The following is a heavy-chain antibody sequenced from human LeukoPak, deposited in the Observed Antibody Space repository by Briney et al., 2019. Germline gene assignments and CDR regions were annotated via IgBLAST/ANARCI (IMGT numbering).Heavy chain of an antibody. CDR2: IYYSGST. CDR1: GDSISSTNYY. CDR3: ARLSTVTTSFDY. V-gene: IGHV4-39*07. D-gene: IGHD4-17*01. Sequence: SETLSLTCTVSGDSISSTNYYWGWIRQPPGKGLEWIGSIYYSGSTYYNPSLESRVTISVDTSKNQFSLKLSSVTAADTAVYYCARLSTVTTSFDYWGQGTLVTVSS. J-gene: IGHJ4*02.